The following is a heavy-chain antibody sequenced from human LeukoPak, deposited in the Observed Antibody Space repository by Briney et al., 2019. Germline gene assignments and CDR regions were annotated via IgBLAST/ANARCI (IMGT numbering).Heavy chain of an antibody. CDR1: GFTFSSYS. CDR2: ISSSSSYI. J-gene: IGHJ5*02. Sequence: PGGSLRLSCAASGFTFSSYSMNWVRQAPGKGLEWVSSISSSSSYIYYADSVKGRFTISRDNAKNSLYLQMNSLRAEDTAVYYCARETLYDILTGYYSGNWFDPWGQGTLVTVSS. V-gene: IGHV3-21*01. CDR3: ARETLYDILTGYYSGNWFDP. D-gene: IGHD3-9*01.